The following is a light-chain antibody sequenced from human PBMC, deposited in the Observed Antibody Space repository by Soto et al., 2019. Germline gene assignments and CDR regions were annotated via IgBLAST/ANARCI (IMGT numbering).Light chain of an antibody. V-gene: IGLV2-8*01. Sequence: QTVLTQPPSASGSPGQSLTISCTGANSDVGSYNYVSWYQQHPGKAPKLMIYEVNKRPSGVPDRFSGSKSGNTASLTVSGLHAVDEADYYCSSYAGTNTRYLFGSGTKVTVL. CDR1: NSDVGSYNY. CDR2: EVN. J-gene: IGLJ1*01. CDR3: SSYAGTNTRYL.